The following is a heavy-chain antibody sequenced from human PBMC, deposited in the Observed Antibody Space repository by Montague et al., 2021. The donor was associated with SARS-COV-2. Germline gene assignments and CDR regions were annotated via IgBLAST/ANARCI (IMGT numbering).Heavy chain of an antibody. CDR2: IYYSGST. D-gene: IGHD3-3*01. CDR1: GGSVSSGSYY. J-gene: IGHJ6*02. CDR3: ARDPWRITIFGVVTRYGMDV. V-gene: IGHV4-61*01. Sequence: SETLSLTCTVSGGSVSSGSYYWSWIRQPPGKGLEWIGYIYYSGSTNYNPSLKSRVTISVDTSKNQFSLKLSSVTAADTAVYYCARDPWRITIFGVVTRYGMDVWGLGTTVTVSS.